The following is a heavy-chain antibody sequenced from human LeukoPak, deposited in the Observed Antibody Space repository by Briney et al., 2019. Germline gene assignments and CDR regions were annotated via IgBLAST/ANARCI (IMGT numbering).Heavy chain of an antibody. CDR3: ASIEGRITIFGVVNPY. J-gene: IGHJ4*02. V-gene: IGHV1-69-2*01. D-gene: IGHD3-3*01. CDR2: VDPEDGET. Sequence: ASVKISCKASGYTFTDYYMHWVQQAPGKGLEWMGRVDPEDGETIYAEKFQGRVAITADTSTDTAYMELSSLRSEDTAVYYCASIEGRITIFGVVNPYWGQGTLVTVSS. CDR1: GYTFTDYY.